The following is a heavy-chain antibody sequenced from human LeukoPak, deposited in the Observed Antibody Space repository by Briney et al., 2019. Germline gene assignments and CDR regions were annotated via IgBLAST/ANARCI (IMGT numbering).Heavy chain of an antibody. V-gene: IGHV3-9*01. J-gene: IGHJ4*02. D-gene: IGHD6-13*01. CDR2: ISWNSGSI. CDR3: AKDIWGTSSGYYFDY. Sequence: AGGSVTLFCAASGFTLGDYAVQGVRHAPGKRLEWVSGISWNSGSIGYSDSVKGRFTISRDNAENTLYLHMTSLRAEDTALYYCAKDIWGTSSGYYFDYWGQGTLVTVSS. CDR1: GFTLGDYA.